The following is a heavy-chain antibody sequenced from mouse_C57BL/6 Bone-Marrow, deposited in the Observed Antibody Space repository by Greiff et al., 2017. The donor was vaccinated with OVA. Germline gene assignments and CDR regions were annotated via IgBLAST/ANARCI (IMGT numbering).Heavy chain of an antibody. J-gene: IGHJ4*01. CDR3: ARHNYSNYGAMDY. D-gene: IGHD2-5*01. V-gene: IGHV1-63*01. Sequence: QVQLQQSGAELVRPGTSVKMSCKASGYTFTNYWIGWAKQRPGHGLEWIGDIYPGGGYTNYNETFKGKATLTADKSSSTAYMQFSSLTSEDSAIYYCARHNYSNYGAMDYWGQGTSVTVSS. CDR2: IYPGGGYT. CDR1: GYTFTNYW.